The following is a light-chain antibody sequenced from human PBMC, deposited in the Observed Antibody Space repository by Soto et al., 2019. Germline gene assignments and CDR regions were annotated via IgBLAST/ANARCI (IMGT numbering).Light chain of an antibody. V-gene: IGKV4-1*01. CDR1: QSILDRSKNKYY. CDR3: QQYFTSPWT. CDR2: WAS. Sequence: DIVMTQSPDSLAVSLGERATFNCKSSQSILDRSKNKYYLAWYQQQSGQPPKLLIYWASLREPGVPDRFTGSGSVTDFTLTISSLQDEDVALYYCQQYFTSPWTFGQGTKVEI. J-gene: IGKJ1*01.